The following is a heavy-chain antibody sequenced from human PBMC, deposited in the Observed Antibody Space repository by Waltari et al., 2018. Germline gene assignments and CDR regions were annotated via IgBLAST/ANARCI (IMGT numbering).Heavy chain of an antibody. J-gene: IGHJ2*01. D-gene: IGHD2-21*01. Sequence: QVQLVQSGAEVKKPGASVKVSCKASGYTFTSYDINWVRQATGQGLEWMGWMNPNSGNTGYAQKFKGRVTMTRNTSISTAYMELSSLRSEDTAVYYCAREIATNWYFDLWGRGTLVTVSS. CDR2: MNPNSGNT. CDR3: AREIATNWYFDL. CDR1: GYTFTSYD. V-gene: IGHV1-8*01.